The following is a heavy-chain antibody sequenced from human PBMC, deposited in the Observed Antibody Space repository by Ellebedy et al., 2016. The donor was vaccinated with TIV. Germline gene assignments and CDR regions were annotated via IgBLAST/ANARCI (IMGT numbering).Heavy chain of an antibody. Sequence: SWVRQAPGKGLEWVSTISGSGGNIYYADSVKGRFTISRDNSKKTLDLQMNSLRAEDTALYYCTYSSSCDYWGQGTLVTVSS. V-gene: IGHV3-23*01. CDR2: ISGSGGNI. CDR3: TYSSSCDY. D-gene: IGHD6-6*01. J-gene: IGHJ4*02.